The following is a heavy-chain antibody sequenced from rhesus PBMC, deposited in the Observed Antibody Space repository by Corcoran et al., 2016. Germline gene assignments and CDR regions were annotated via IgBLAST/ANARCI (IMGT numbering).Heavy chain of an antibody. Sequence: QVQLQQWGEGLVKPSETLSLTCAVYGGSISGSNWWSWIRQSPGKGLEWIVGIYGSGVSTDYNPSLKSRDTISIDTSKNQFSLKLSSVTAADTAVYYCARLEGSTDFDYWGQGVLVTVSS. CDR1: GGSISGSNW. D-gene: IGHD4-29*01. J-gene: IGHJ4*01. CDR3: ARLEGSTDFDY. CDR2: IYGSGVST. V-gene: IGHV4-93*02.